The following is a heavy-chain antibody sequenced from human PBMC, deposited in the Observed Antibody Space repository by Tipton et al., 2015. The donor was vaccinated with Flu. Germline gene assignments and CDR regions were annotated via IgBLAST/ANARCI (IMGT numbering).Heavy chain of an antibody. CDR1: GFTFGDYA. CDR3: TRVVVVPAATLDY. V-gene: IGHV3-49*04. CDR2: IRSKAYGGTT. Sequence: SLRLSCTASGFTFGDYAMSWVRQAPGKGLEWVGFIRSKAYGGTTEYAAAVKGRFTIPRDDSKSIAYLQMNSLKTEDTAVYYCTRVVVVPAATLDYWGQGTLVTVSS. D-gene: IGHD2-2*01. J-gene: IGHJ4*02.